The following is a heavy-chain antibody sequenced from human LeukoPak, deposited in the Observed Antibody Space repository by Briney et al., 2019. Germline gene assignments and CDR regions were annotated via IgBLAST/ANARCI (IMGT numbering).Heavy chain of an antibody. CDR3: ARDTPQHLKRYDY. CDR1: GYNFDKFG. Sequence: ASVKVSCKASGYNFDKFGIAWVRQAPGQGLEWMGWINTHNGNAKYAQQYQGRVTMTTDTSTSTVYMELRSLRSDDTAVYFCARDTPQHLKRYDYWGQGTQVTVSS. CDR2: INTHNGNA. D-gene: IGHD6-13*01. V-gene: IGHV1-18*01. J-gene: IGHJ4*02.